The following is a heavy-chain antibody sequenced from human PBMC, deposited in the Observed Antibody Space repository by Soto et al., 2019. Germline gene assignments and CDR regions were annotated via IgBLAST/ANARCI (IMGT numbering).Heavy chain of an antibody. CDR2: LGAADDP. D-gene: IGHD2-15*01. CDR1: GFTLSAYD. J-gene: IGHJ6*02. CDR3: ARAYSGRLPRRADYYYAMDV. Sequence: LRLSCSASGFTLSAYDMHWVRQAEGKGLEWVSALGAADDPYYLVSVKGRFTISRENAKNSLYLQMNNLRAGDTAVYYCARAYSGRLPRRADYYYAMDVWGQGTTVTVSS. V-gene: IGHV3-13*05.